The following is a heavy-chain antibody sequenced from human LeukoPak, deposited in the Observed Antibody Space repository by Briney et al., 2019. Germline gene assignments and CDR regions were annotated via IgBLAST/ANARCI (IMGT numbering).Heavy chain of an antibody. V-gene: IGHV3-21*01. CDR1: GFTFSSYS. D-gene: IGHD3-10*01. Sequence: GGSLRLSCEASGFTFSSYSMKWVRQAPGKGLEWVSCISSTSSYKYYADSVKGRFTISRDNAKNTLYLQMNSLRAEDTAVYYCARLVLYYGSAPAYDYWGRGTLVTVSS. J-gene: IGHJ4*02. CDR2: ISSTSSYK. CDR3: ARLVLYYGSAPAYDY.